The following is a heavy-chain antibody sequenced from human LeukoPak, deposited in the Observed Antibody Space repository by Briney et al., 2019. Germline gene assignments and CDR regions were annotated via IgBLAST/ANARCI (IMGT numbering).Heavy chain of an antibody. V-gene: IGHV3-7*01. J-gene: IGHJ6*03. Sequence: GGSLRLSCAASGFTFSSYWMSWVRQAPGKGLEWVANIKQDRSEKYYVDSARGRFTISRDNVKYSLYLQMNSLRAEDTAVYYCARAPHGGSYSNYYYYMDVWGKGPTVTVSS. CDR3: ARAPHGGSYSNYYYYMDV. CDR1: GFTFSSYW. D-gene: IGHD1-26*01. CDR2: IKQDRSEK.